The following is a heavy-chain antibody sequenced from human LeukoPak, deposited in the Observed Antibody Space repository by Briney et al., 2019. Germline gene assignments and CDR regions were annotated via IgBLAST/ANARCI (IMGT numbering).Heavy chain of an antibody. J-gene: IGHJ3*02. CDR1: GDSVRNDAYY. CDR2: VYYSGRT. D-gene: IGHD3-22*01. Sequence: SETLSLTCTISGDSVRNDAYYWHWIRESPGKGLEWVGFVYYSGRTKYNSSLKSRVTISVDTSKNQFSLKLSSVTAADTAVYYCARDDSSGPGAAFDIWGQGTMVTVSS. V-gene: IGHV4-61*08. CDR3: ARDDSSGPGAAFDI.